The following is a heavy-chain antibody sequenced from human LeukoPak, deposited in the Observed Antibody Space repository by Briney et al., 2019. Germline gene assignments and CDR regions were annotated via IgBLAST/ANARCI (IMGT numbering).Heavy chain of an antibody. CDR1: GGTFSSYA. D-gene: IGHD4-11*01. CDR2: TSPKSGDT. J-gene: IGHJ4*02. Sequence: ASVKVSCKASGGTFSSYAISWVRQAPGQGLEWMGWTSPKSGDTRYTQRFQGRVTMTRDTSISTVYMELDRLTFDDTAVYYCARDNYGTLDYWGQGTLVTVSS. V-gene: IGHV1-2*02. CDR3: ARDNYGTLDY.